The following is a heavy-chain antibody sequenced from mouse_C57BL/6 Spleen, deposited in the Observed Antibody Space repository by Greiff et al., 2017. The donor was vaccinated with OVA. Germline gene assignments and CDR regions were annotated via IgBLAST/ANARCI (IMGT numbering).Heavy chain of an antibody. J-gene: IGHJ4*01. CDR1: GYTFTSYW. D-gene: IGHD1-1*01. Sequence: QVQLQQPGAELVKPGASVKMSCKASGYTFTSYWITWVKQRPGQGLEWIGDIYPGSGSTNYNEKFKSKATLTVYTSSSTAYMQLSSLTSEDSAVYYCARPHYGSSYGYYAMDYWGQGTSVTVSS. V-gene: IGHV1-55*01. CDR2: IYPGSGST. CDR3: ARPHYGSSYGYYAMDY.